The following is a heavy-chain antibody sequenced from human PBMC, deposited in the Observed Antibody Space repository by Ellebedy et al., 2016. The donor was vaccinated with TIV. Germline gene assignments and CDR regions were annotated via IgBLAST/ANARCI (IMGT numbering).Heavy chain of an antibody. V-gene: IGHV1-18*01. CDR2: ISAYNGNT. D-gene: IGHD2-21*01. CDR1: GGTFSSYA. J-gene: IGHJ4*02. CDR3: AREDRRDEFDY. Sequence: AASVKVSCKASGGTFSSYAISWVRQAPGQGLEWMGWISAYNGNTNYAQKLQGRVTMTTDTSTSTAYMELRSLRSDDTAVYYCAREDRRDEFDYWGQGTLVTVSS.